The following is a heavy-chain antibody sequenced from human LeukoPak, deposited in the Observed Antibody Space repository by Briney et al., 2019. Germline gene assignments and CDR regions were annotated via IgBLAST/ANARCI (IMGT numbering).Heavy chain of an antibody. Sequence: GGSLRLSCAASGFTFSSYWMSWVRQAPGKGLEYVSGISDDGGGTYYADSVKGRFTISRDNSKNTLSLQMSSLRAEDTAVYYCVIDPYYYDSSGSQGIWGQGTLVTVSS. J-gene: IGHJ4*02. CDR1: GFTFSSYW. CDR2: ISDDGGGT. CDR3: VIDPYYYDSSGSQGI. D-gene: IGHD3-22*01. V-gene: IGHV3-64D*06.